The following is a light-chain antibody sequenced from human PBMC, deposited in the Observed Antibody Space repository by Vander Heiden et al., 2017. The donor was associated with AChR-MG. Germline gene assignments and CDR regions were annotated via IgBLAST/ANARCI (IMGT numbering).Light chain of an antibody. V-gene: IGKV1-9*01. CDR3: QQFTSFPRT. CDR1: QATSNY. Sequence: IQLTQSPSSLSASLGDRVIITCRASQATSNYLAWYQQKPGKAPKVLIYAASTLQSGVPSRFSGSGSGTDFTLTISSLQPEEVATYYCQQFTSFPRTFGQGTKVEIK. J-gene: IGKJ1*01. CDR2: AAS.